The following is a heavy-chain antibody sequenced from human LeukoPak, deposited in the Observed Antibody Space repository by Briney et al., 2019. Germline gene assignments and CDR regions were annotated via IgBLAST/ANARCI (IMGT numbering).Heavy chain of an antibody. Sequence: GGSLRLSCAASGFTFSDYHMTWIRQAPGKGLEWVSYISDSGSTIYYADSVKGRFTISRDNAQNSLYLQMNSLRAEDTAVYYCAKSKFGGRGLIDYWGQGTLVTVSS. CDR1: GFTFSDYH. V-gene: IGHV3-11*04. CDR2: ISDSGSTI. D-gene: IGHD4-23*01. CDR3: AKSKFGGRGLIDY. J-gene: IGHJ4*02.